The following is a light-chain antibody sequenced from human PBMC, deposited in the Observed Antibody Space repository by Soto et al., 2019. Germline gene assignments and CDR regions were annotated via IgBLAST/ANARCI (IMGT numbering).Light chain of an antibody. CDR1: SSDVGSYDH. Sequence: QSALTQPASVSGSPGQSITISCTGSSSDVGSYDHVSWYQLYPGDAPKLILYEVNNRPSGVSGRFSGSKSGNTASLTISGLQAEDDADYFCSSFAAGTMVVFGGGTKVTVL. J-gene: IGLJ2*01. V-gene: IGLV2-14*01. CDR3: SSFAAGTMVV. CDR2: EVN.